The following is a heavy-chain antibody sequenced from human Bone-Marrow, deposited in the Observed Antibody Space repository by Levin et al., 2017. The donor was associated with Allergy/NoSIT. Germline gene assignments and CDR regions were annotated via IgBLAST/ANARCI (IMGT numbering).Heavy chain of an antibody. CDR3: AGDIVVVLYYYDGMDV. CDR2: ISGSGGST. J-gene: IGHJ6*02. V-gene: IGHV3-23*01. Sequence: GGSLRLSCAASGFTFSSYAMSWVRQAPGKGLEWVSAISGSGGSTYYADSVKGRFTISRDNSKNTLYLQMNSLRAEDTAVYYCAGDIVVVLYYYDGMDVWGQGTTVTVSS. CDR1: GFTFSSYA. D-gene: IGHD2-2*01.